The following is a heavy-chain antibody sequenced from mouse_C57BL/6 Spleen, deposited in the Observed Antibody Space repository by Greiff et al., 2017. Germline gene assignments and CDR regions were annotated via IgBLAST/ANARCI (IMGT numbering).Heavy chain of an antibody. CDR3: ARGGMVTTNTFYY. J-gene: IGHJ2*01. D-gene: IGHD2-2*01. Sequence: EVKVEESGPGLAKPSQTLSLTCSVTGYSITSDYWNWIRKFPGNKLEYMGYISYSGSTYYNPSLKSRISITRDTSKNQSSLQLNSVPTEDTATYYCARGGMVTTNTFYYWGQGTTLTVSS. CDR1: GYSITSDY. CDR2: ISYSGST. V-gene: IGHV3-8*01.